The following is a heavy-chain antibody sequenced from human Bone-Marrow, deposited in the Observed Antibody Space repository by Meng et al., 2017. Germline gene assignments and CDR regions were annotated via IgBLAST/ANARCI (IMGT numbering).Heavy chain of an antibody. V-gene: IGHV3-23*01. CDR2: IGGSGGGI. D-gene: IGHD4-11*01. Sequence: GESLKISCAASGFTFSDYYMSWVRQAPGKGLEWVSVIGGSGGGIHYADSVKGRFTISRDNSKNTLYLQMNSLRGEDTAVYYCAKETNAFDIWGQGRMVNGSS. CDR3: AKETNAFDI. CDR1: GFTFSDYY. J-gene: IGHJ3*02.